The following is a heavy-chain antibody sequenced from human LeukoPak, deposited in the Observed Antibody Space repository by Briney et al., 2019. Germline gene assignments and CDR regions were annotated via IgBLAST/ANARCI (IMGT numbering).Heavy chain of an antibody. D-gene: IGHD3-9*01. J-gene: IGHJ4*02. Sequence: ASVKVSCKASGYTFTSYGISWVRQAPGQGLEGMGWISAFNGNTNYAQKLQGRVTMTTDTSTSTAYMALRSLRSDDTAVYYCARVVGAYYDILTGCYFDYWGQGTLVTVSS. V-gene: IGHV1-18*01. CDR2: ISAFNGNT. CDR1: GYTFTSYG. CDR3: ARVVGAYYDILTGCYFDY.